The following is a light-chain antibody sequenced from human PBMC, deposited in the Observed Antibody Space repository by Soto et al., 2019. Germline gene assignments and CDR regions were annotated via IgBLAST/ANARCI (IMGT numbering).Light chain of an antibody. J-gene: IGKJ4*01. Sequence: DIVMTQSPLSLPVTPGEPASISCRSSESLMYDNGYVFLDWYLKKRGRPPQLLIYLGSNRASGVHEKLSGSVSGTDLTLMISSVEAEDVGVYYCMQSRQMPSTFGGGITGAIK. CDR2: LGS. CDR3: MQSRQMPST. V-gene: IGKV2-28*01. CDR1: ESLMYDNGYVF.